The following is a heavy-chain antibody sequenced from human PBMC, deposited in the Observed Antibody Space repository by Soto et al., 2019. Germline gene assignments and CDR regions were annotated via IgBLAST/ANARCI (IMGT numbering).Heavy chain of an antibody. Sequence: ASVKGSCKASGYTFTGYYMHWVRQAPGQGLEWMGWINPNSGGTNYAQKFQGRVTMTRDTSISTAYMELSRLRSDDTAVYYCARMQGIQLWLHAYYYYYGMDVWGQGTTVTVYS. CDR1: GYTFTGYY. CDR3: ARMQGIQLWLHAYYYYYGMDV. J-gene: IGHJ6*02. D-gene: IGHD5-18*01. V-gene: IGHV1-2*02. CDR2: INPNSGGT.